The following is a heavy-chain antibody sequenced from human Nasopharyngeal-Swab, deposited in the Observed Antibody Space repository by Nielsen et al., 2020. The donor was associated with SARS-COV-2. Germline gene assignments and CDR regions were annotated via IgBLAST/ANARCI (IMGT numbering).Heavy chain of an antibody. Sequence: GESLKISCVASGFTFSSYWMSWVRQAPGKGLEWVANIKQDGSEKYYVDSVKGRFTISRDNAKNSLYLQMNSLRAEDTAVYYCARDGGSSWYYWFDPWGQGTLVTVSS. CDR2: IKQDGSEK. D-gene: IGHD6-13*01. CDR1: GFTFSSYW. J-gene: IGHJ5*02. CDR3: ARDGGSSWYYWFDP. V-gene: IGHV3-7*01.